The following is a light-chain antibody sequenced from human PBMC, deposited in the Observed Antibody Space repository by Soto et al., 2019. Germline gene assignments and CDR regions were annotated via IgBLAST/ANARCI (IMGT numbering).Light chain of an antibody. CDR3: AAWDDSLSGPV. J-gene: IGLJ3*02. CDR1: SSNIGSNY. V-gene: IGLV1-47*02. CDR2: SNN. Sequence: QSVLPQPPSASGTPGQRVTISCSGSSSNIGSNYVYWYQQLPGPAPKLLLSSNNQRPSGVPDRLAGSKSGTSASLAISGLRSEDEADYYCAAWDDSLSGPVFGGGTKLTVL.